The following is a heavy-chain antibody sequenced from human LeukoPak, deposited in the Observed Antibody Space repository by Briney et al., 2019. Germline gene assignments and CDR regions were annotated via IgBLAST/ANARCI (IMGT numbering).Heavy chain of an antibody. CDR1: GFTFNNYW. D-gene: IGHD3-22*01. Sequence: PGGSLRLSCAASGFTFNNYWMHWVRQAPGKGLVWVARIDGDGSDTNYADSVKGRFTISRDNARNTVYLQMNCLRAEDTAVYYCARGWVPSDITLKWGQGTMVTVSS. V-gene: IGHV3-74*01. J-gene: IGHJ3*01. CDR3: ARGWVPSDITLK. CDR2: IDGDGSDT.